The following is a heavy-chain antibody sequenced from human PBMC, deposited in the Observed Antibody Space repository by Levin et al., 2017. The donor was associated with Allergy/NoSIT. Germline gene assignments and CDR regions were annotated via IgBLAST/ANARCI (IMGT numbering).Heavy chain of an antibody. J-gene: IGHJ4*02. D-gene: IGHD2-2*01. Sequence: GESLKISCAASGVSFSSSWMHWVRQAPGKGLVWVSRINGDGSSTSYADSVKGRFTISRDNAKNTLYLQMNSLRAEDTAVYYCALKCSSTSCYEGWGQGTLVTVSS. CDR2: INGDGSST. CDR3: ALKCSSTSCYEG. V-gene: IGHV3-74*01. CDR1: GVSFSSSW.